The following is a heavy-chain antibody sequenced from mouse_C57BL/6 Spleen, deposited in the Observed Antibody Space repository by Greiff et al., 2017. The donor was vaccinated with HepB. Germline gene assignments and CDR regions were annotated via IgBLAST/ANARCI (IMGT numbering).Heavy chain of an antibody. Sequence: EVQLQQSGAELVRPGASVKLSCTASGFNIKDDYMHWVKQRPEQGLEWIGWIDPENGDTEYASKFQGKATITADTSSNTAYLQLSSLTSEDTAVYYCTPYDYFAYWGQGTLVTVSA. V-gene: IGHV14-4*01. CDR3: TPYDYFAY. D-gene: IGHD2-4*01. CDR2: IDPENGDT. J-gene: IGHJ3*01. CDR1: GFNIKDDY.